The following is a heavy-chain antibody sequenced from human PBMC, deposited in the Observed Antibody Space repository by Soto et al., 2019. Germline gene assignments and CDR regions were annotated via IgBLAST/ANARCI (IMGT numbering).Heavy chain of an antibody. Sequence: QVQLQESGPGLVKPSQTLSLTCTVSGGSISSGGYYWSWIRQHPGKGLEWIGYIYYSGSTYYNPSLKSRVNIAVDTSKNQFSLKLSSVTAADTAVYYCARDKVQYGHWFDPGGKGTLVTVSS. J-gene: IGHJ5*02. D-gene: IGHD2-2*01. CDR1: GGSISSGGYY. CDR2: IYYSGST. CDR3: ARDKVQYGHWFDP. V-gene: IGHV4-31*03.